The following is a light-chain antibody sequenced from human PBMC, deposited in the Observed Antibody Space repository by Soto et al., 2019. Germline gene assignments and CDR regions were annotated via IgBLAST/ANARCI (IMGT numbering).Light chain of an antibody. CDR2: GAS. CDR1: QNVNSN. CDR3: QQHDNWPPWT. V-gene: IGKV3-15*01. J-gene: IGKJ1*01. Sequence: EVVMTQSPGTLSVSPGERATLSCRASQNVNSNLAWYQQKPGQAPRLLIYGASTRATGIPARFSGSGSGTEFTLTISSLQSEDFAIYYCQQHDNWPPWTFGQGTKVEIK.